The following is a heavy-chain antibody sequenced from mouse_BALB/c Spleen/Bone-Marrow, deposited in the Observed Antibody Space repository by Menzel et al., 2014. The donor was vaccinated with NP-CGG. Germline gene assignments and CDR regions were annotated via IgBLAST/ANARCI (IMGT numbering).Heavy chain of an antibody. Sequence: VQLQESGAELMKPGASVKISCKATGYTFSSYWIEWVKQRPGHGLEWIGEILPGSGSTNYNEKFKGEAAFTADTSSNTAYMQLSSLTSEDSAVYYCAREDGLWYFDVWGAGTPVTVPS. J-gene: IGHJ1*01. CDR3: AREDGLWYFDV. CDR1: GYTFSSYW. CDR2: ILPGSGST. V-gene: IGHV1-9*01. D-gene: IGHD1-1*01.